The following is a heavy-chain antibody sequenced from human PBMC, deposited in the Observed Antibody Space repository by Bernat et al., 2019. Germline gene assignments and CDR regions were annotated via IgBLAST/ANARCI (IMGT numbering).Heavy chain of an antibody. CDR1: GYTFTGYY. CDR2: INPNSGGT. D-gene: IGHD3-22*01. V-gene: IGHV1-2*04. Sequence: QVQLVQSGAEVKKPGASVKVSCKASGYTFTGYYMHWVRQAPGQGLEWMGWINPNSGGTNYAQKFQGWVTVTSDTSISTAYMELSRLRSDDTAVYYCATMTYYYDSSGYSPYFDYWGQGTLVTVSS. CDR3: ATMTYYYDSSGYSPYFDY. J-gene: IGHJ4*02.